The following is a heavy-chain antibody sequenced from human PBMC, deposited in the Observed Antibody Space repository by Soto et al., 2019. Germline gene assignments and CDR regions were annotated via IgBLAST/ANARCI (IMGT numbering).Heavy chain of an antibody. D-gene: IGHD3-10*01. CDR1: GGSISSSSYY. Sequence: PSETLSLTCTVSGGSISSSSYYWGWIRQPPGKGLEWIGSIYYSGSTYYNPSLKSRVTISVDTSKNQFPLKLSSVTAADTAVYYCARHEGEYYYGCFDYWGQGTLVTVSS. CDR2: IYYSGST. J-gene: IGHJ4*02. V-gene: IGHV4-39*01. CDR3: ARHEGEYYYGCFDY.